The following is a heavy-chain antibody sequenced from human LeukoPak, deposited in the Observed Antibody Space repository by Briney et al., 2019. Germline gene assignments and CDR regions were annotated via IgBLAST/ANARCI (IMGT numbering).Heavy chain of an antibody. Sequence: SETLSLTCTVSGASISSSDRYWGWIRQPPGKGLEWIGSIYYSGITYHNPSLKSRVTISVDTSNNQFSLKMSSVTAADTAVYFCARHQEGMVRGVLYYMDVWGKGTTVTISS. CDR1: GASISSSDRY. V-gene: IGHV4-39*01. D-gene: IGHD3-10*01. CDR3: ARHQEGMVRGVLYYMDV. J-gene: IGHJ6*03. CDR2: IYYSGIT.